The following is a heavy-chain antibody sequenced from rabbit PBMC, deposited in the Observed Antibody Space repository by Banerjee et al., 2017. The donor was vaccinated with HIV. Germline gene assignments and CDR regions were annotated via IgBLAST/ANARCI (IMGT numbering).Heavy chain of an antibody. V-gene: IGHV1S45*01. D-gene: IGHD1-1*01. CDR1: GFSFSNKYV. CDR2: INTSSGNT. J-gene: IGHJ4*01. Sequence: QEQLEESGGDLVKPEGSLTLTCTASGFSFSNKYVMCWVRQAPGKGLEWIACINTSSGNTVYASWAKGRFTISKTSSTTVTLQVTSLTAADTATYFCARGIYGGYDSYALDYFDLWGPGTLVTVS. CDR3: ARGIYGGYDSYALDYFDL.